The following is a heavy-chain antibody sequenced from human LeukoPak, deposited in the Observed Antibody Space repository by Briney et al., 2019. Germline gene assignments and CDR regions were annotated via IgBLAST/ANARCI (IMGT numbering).Heavy chain of an antibody. Sequence: PGGSLRLSCAVSGFTVSSNYMNWVRQAPGKGLEWVSIVYSGGNTYYADSVKGRFTISRDNPKNTLYLQMNSLRAEDTAVYYCARDLNYWGQGTLVTVSS. CDR1: GFTVSSNY. CDR3: ARDLNY. J-gene: IGHJ4*02. V-gene: IGHV3-66*01. CDR2: VYSGGNT.